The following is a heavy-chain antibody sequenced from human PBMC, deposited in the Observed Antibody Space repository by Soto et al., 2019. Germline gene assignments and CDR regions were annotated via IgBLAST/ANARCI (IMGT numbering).Heavy chain of an antibody. CDR3: ARSPRESSFYYGSGTSNWFDP. V-gene: IGHV4-39*01. J-gene: IGHJ5*02. Sequence: SETLSLTCTVSGGSISSSSYYWGWIRQPPGKGLEWIGSIYYGGSTYYNPSLQSRVTISVDTSKNQFSLKLSSVTAADTAVYYCARSPRESSFYYGSGTSNWFDPWGQGTLVTVSS. D-gene: IGHD3-10*01. CDR1: GGSISSSSYY. CDR2: IYYGGST.